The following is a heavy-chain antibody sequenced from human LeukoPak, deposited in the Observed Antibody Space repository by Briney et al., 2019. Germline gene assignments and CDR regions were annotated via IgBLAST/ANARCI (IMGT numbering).Heavy chain of an antibody. V-gene: IGHV4-38-2*01. D-gene: IGHD5/OR15-5a*01. J-gene: IGHJ6*03. CDR3: ARQVSDYYYYYMDV. CDR1: GYSISSGYY. Sequence: SETLSLTCAVSGYSISSGYYWGWIRQPPGKGLEWIGSIYHSGSTYYNPSLKSRVTISVDTSKNQFSLKLGSVTAADTAVYYCARQVSDYYYYYMDVWGKGTAVTVSS. CDR2: IYHSGST.